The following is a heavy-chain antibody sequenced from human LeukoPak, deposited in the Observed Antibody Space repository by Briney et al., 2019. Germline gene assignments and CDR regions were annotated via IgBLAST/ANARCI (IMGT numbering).Heavy chain of an antibody. Sequence: SGGSLRLSCAASGFTFSSYSMNWVRQAPGKGLEWVSSISSSSSYIYYADSVKGRFTISRDNAKNSLYLQMNGLRAEDTAVYYCARDLRAGKYSYGPFDYWGRGTLVTVSS. CDR2: ISSSSSYI. CDR1: GFTFSSYS. J-gene: IGHJ4*02. CDR3: ARDLRAGKYSYGPFDY. D-gene: IGHD5-18*01. V-gene: IGHV3-21*01.